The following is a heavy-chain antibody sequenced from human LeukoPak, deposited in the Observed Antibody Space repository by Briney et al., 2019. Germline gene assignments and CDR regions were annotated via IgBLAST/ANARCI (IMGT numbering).Heavy chain of an antibody. CDR3: AKDSWGSSGNFDY. CDR2: IRYDGSNK. Sequence: PGGSLRLSCAASGFTFSSYGMHWVRQAPGKGLEWVAFIRYDGSNKYYADSVKGRFTISRDNSKNTLYLQMNSLRAEDTAVCYCAKDSWGSSGNFDYWGQGTLVTVSS. CDR1: GFTFSSYG. J-gene: IGHJ4*02. D-gene: IGHD6-19*01. V-gene: IGHV3-30*02.